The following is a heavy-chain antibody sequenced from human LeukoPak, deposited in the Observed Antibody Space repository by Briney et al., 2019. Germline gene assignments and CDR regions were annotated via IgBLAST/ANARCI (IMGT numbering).Heavy chain of an antibody. CDR3: ARDVGNFDY. CDR2: INGDGIST. V-gene: IGHV3-74*01. Sequence: GGSLRLSCTASEFTFAGYAMSWVRQAPGKGLVWVSRINGDGISTGYADSVKGRFTVSRDNAKKTLYLQMNSLRAEDTAVYYCARDVGNFDYWGQGTLVTVSS. J-gene: IGHJ4*02. CDR1: EFTFAGYA.